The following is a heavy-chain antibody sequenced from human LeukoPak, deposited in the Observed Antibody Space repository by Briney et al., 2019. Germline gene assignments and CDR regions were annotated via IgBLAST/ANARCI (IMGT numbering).Heavy chain of an antibody. Sequence: GGSLRLSCAASGFTLSSHTMSGVRQATGKGLEWGSAIGGSGVSTNYADSVKGRFTSSRDNSQKTLYLQMNSLRAEDTAVYYCAALTPYWGQGTTVTVSS. D-gene: IGHD2-15*01. CDR2: IGGSGVST. J-gene: IGHJ6*02. V-gene: IGHV3-23*01. CDR1: GFTLSSHT. CDR3: AALTPY.